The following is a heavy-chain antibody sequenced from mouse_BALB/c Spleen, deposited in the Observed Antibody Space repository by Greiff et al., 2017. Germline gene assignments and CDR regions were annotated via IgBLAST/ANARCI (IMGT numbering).Heavy chain of an antibody. V-gene: IGHV6-6*02. Sequence: EVKVEESGGGLVQPAGSMTLSCVASGFTFSNDWMNWVRQSPEKGLEWVAEIRLKSNNYSTHYAESVIGRFTISRDDSKSCVYLQMNNLRAEDTGIYYCTSPYGTYAGSWFADWGQGTLVTVSA. J-gene: IGHJ3*01. CDR3: TSPYGTYAGSWFAD. CDR2: IRLKSNNYST. CDR1: GFTFSNDW. D-gene: IGHD2-10*02.